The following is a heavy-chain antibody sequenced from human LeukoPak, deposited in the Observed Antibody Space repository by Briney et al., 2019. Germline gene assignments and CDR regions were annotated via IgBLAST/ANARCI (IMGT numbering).Heavy chain of an antibody. D-gene: IGHD3-22*01. V-gene: IGHV1-46*01. CDR2: INPSGGST. CDR3: ARGNHNYYDSSGYYDVESDY. J-gene: IGHJ4*02. CDR1: GYTFTSYY. Sequence: ASVKVSCKASGYTFTSYYMHWVRQAPGQGLEWMGIINPSGGSTSYAQKFHGRVTMTMDTSTSTVYMDLSSLRSKDKAVYYCARGNHNYYDSSGYYDVESDYWGQGTLVTVSS.